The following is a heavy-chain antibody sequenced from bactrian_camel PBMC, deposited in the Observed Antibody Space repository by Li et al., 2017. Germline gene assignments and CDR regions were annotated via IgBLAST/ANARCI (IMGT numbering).Heavy chain of an antibody. CDR3: GAGVMTDGLCYNFDFEY. D-gene: IGHD2*01. CDR1: GFPLNKYF. V-gene: IGHV3S9*01. CDR2: VDYNGIT. J-gene: IGHJ6*01. Sequence: HVQLVESGGGSVQARGSLRLSCAASGFPLNKYFLAWFRQAPGKEREGVAGVDYNGITTYVDSVKGRFTISKDDAKNTLYLQMDSLKPEDTAIYYCGAGVMTDGLCYNFDFEYWDKGTQVTVS.